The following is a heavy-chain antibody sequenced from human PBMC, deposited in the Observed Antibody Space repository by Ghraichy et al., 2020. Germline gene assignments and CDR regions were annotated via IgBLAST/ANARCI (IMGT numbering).Heavy chain of an antibody. CDR2: INHSGST. Sequence: ESLNISCAVYGGSFSGYYWSWIRQPPGKGLEWIGEINHSGSTNYNPSLKSRVTISVDTSKNQFSLKLSSVTAADTAVYYCARVPTVLRSRWGMDVWGQGTTVTVSS. CDR3: ARVPTVLRSRWGMDV. J-gene: IGHJ6*02. D-gene: IGHD3-3*01. V-gene: IGHV4-34*01. CDR1: GGSFSGYY.